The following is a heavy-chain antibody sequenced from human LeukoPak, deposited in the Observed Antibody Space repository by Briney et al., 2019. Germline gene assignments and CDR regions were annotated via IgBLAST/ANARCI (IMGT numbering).Heavy chain of an antibody. D-gene: IGHD2-2*01. V-gene: IGHV4-4*07. Sequence: SETLSLTCTVSGGSISSYYWSWLRQPAGKGLEWVGRIYTSGSTNYNPSLKSRVTISVDRAKNQFSLKLSSVTAADTAVYYCARDNPAVWIVVVPAAISFWFDPWGQGTLVTVSS. CDR2: IYTSGST. CDR3: ARDNPAVWIVVVPAAISFWFDP. CDR1: GGSISSYY. J-gene: IGHJ5*02.